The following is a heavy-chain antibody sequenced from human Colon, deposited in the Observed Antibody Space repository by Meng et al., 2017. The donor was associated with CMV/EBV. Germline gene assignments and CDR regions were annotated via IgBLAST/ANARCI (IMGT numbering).Heavy chain of an antibody. CDR3: LRDPLLLPRRF. CDR1: GFTFSTYA. V-gene: IGHV3-23*01. CDR2: ISGSGDTT. J-gene: IGHJ4*02. D-gene: IGHD3-3*01. Sequence: GESLKISCVASGFTFSTYAMTWVRQAPGKGLEWVSAISGSGDTTFYTDSVRGRFTISRDNSKNTVYLHMTSLRADDTATYYCLRDPLLLPRRFWGQGTLVTVSS.